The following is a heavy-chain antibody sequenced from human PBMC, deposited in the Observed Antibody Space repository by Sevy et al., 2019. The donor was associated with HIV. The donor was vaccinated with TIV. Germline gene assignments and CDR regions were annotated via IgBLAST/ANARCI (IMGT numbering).Heavy chain of an antibody. V-gene: IGHV3-21*04. D-gene: IGHD3-22*01. J-gene: IGHJ4*02. CDR2: ISGISNYI. CDR3: AKEAPGYNYDSSGSFDH. CDR1: GFTFSSYS. Sequence: GGSLRLSCAASGFTFSSYSMNWVRQAPGKGLEWVSSISGISNYIYYADSVKGRFTISRDNAKSSLYLQMNSLRAEDTAVYYCAKEAPGYNYDSSGSFDHWGQGTLVTVSS.